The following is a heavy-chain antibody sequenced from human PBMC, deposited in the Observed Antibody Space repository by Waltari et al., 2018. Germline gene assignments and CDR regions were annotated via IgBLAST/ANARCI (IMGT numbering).Heavy chain of an antibody. Sequence: QVQLQESGPGLVKPSETLSLTCTVSGGSISSHYWSWIRQPPGKGLEWIGYIYYSGSTNYNPSLKSRVTISVDTSKNQFSLKLSSVTAADTAVYYCAGYSWGDYYYYMDVWGKGTTVTVSS. CDR2: IYYSGST. CDR1: GGSISSHY. D-gene: IGHD3-16*01. V-gene: IGHV4-59*11. CDR3: AGYSWGDYYYYMDV. J-gene: IGHJ6*03.